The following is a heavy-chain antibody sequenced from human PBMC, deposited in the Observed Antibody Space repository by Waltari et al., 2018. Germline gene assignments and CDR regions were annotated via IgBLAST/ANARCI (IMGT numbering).Heavy chain of an antibody. CDR3: ARGPNHYNWNCLEFDL. D-gene: IGHD1-7*01. Sequence: EEQLVQSGAEVKKPGESLKISCQASGYSFTPFWIGWVRQMPGKGPEWVGTIYAGGGSDVRYSPSFEGQVTISVDTSINTAYLQWNSLRASDSAMYYCARGPNHYNWNCLEFDLWGQGTLVTVSS. CDR1: GYSFTPFW. CDR2: IYAGGGSDV. J-gene: IGHJ4*02. V-gene: IGHV5-51*01.